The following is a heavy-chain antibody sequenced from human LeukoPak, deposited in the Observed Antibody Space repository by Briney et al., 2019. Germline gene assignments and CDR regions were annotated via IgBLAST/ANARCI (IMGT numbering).Heavy chain of an antibody. CDR3: ARDKTPFGYSSSWSESGLDY. Sequence: ASVKVSCKTSGFTFTNYGISWVRRAPGQGLEWMGGIIPIFGTANYAQKFQGRVTITTDESTSTAYMELSSLRSEDTAVYCCARDKTPFGYSSSWSESGLDYWGQGTLVTVSS. CDR2: IIPIFGTA. D-gene: IGHD6-13*01. J-gene: IGHJ4*02. CDR1: GFTFTNYG. V-gene: IGHV1-69*05.